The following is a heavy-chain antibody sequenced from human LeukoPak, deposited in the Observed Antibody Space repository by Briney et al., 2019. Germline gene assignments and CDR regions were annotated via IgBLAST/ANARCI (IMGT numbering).Heavy chain of an antibody. D-gene: IGHD2-2*01. Sequence: ASVKLSFKSSGSTFTSYYIHLLRQAPGQGLELMGIIDTSGGSTSYSHKFQGRVTMTRYMSKSKVYMELSSLRPEDTAVYYCSRDFNRGRAGTAANFDYWGQGTLVTVSS. CDR1: GSTFTSYY. V-gene: IGHV1-46*01. J-gene: IGHJ4*02. CDR3: SRDFNRGRAGTAANFDY. CDR2: IDTSGGST.